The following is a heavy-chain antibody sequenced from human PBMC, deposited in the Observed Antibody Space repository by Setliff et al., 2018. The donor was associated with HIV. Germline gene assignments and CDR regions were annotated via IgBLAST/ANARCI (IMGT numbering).Heavy chain of an antibody. V-gene: IGHV3-74*01. CDR1: GFSLRDHW. J-gene: IGHJ4*02. CDR2: INPDASVT. D-gene: IGHD3-10*01. Sequence: PGGSLRLSCAASGFSLRDHWMHWVRHSPGKGLLWVSRINPDASVTYYKDSVKGRFTMSRDNSKNTLSLQMNSLRPDDTAVYYCARDAGYYGSGSPDYWGQGTLVTVSS. CDR3: ARDAGYYGSGSPDY.